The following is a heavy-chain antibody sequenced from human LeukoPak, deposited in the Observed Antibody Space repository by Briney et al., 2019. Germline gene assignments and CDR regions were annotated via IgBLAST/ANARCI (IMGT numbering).Heavy chain of an antibody. V-gene: IGHV3-30*02. CDR3: AKDHRISSWIDY. CDR1: GFTFSRYG. D-gene: IGHD6-13*01. Sequence: GGSLRLSCAASGFTFSRYGLHWVRQAPGKGLEWVAFIRYDGSNKYYADSVKGRFTISRDNSKNTLYLQMNSLRAEDTAVYYCAKDHRISSWIDYWGQGTLVTVSS. CDR2: IRYDGSNK. J-gene: IGHJ4*02.